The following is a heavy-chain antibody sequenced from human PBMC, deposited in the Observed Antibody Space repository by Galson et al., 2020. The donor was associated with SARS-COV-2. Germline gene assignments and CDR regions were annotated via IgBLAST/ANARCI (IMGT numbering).Heavy chain of an antibody. J-gene: IGHJ5*02. D-gene: IGHD5-12*01. Sequence: ASVKVSCKASGYTFTNYEINWVRQAPGQGLEWMGWMNPNSGNTCYAQKFQGRVTMTRTTSISTAYMELNSLTSDDTAVYYCARSYDYFASWFDPWGQGTLVTGSS. CDR1: GYTFTNYE. CDR3: ARSYDYFASWFDP. CDR2: MNPNSGNT. V-gene: IGHV1-8*01.